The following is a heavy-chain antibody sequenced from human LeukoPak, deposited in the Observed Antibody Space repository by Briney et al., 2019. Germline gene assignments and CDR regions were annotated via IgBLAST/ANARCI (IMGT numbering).Heavy chain of an antibody. CDR3: ARDQSDFWSGYYLGFDP. D-gene: IGHD3-3*01. V-gene: IGHV4-59*01. J-gene: IGHJ5*02. CDR2: IYYSGST. CDR1: GGSISSYY. Sequence: SETLSLTCPVSGGSISSYYWSWLRQPPGRGLEWVGYIYYSGSTNYNPSLKSRVAISVDTSKNQFSLKQSSVTAADTAVYYCARDQSDFWSGYYLGFDPWGQGTLVTVSS.